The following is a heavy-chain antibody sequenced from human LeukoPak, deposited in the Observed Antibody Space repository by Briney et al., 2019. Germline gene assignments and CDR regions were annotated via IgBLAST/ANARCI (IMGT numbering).Heavy chain of an antibody. V-gene: IGHV5-51*01. CDR2: IYPVDSDT. J-gene: IGHJ4*02. CDR1: GYSFTSYW. CDR3: ARHQCSGGSCYSDFDY. Sequence: GESLKISCKGSGYSFTSYWIGWVRQMPGKGLEWMGIIYPVDSDTRYSPSFQGQVTISADKSSSTAYLQWSSLKASDTAMYYCARHQCSGGSCYSDFDYWGQGTLVTVSS. D-gene: IGHD2-15*01.